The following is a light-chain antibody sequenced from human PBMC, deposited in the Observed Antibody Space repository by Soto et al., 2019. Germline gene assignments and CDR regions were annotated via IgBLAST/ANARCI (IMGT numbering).Light chain of an antibody. CDR1: QSVTSSY. CDR3: QQYSSSPLT. J-gene: IGKJ4*01. CDR2: GAS. V-gene: IGKV3-20*01. Sequence: EIVLTQSPGTLSLSPGERATLSCRASQSVTSSYLAWYQQKPGQAPRLLIYGASSRTTGLPDRFRGSGSGTDFTLTISRLEPEDFAVYYCQQYSSSPLTFGGGTKVEIK.